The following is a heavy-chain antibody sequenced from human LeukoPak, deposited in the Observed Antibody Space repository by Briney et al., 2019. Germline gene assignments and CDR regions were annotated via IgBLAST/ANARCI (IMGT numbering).Heavy chain of an antibody. Sequence: SETLSLTCAVYGGSFSGYYWSWIRQPPGKGLEWIGEINHSGSTNYNPSLKSRVTISVDTSKNQSSLKLSSVTAADTAVYYCARVSRRVVATIKAYYGMDVWGQGTTVTVSS. CDR1: GGSFSGYY. J-gene: IGHJ6*02. CDR3: ARVSRRVVATIKAYYGMDV. CDR2: INHSGST. D-gene: IGHD5-12*01. V-gene: IGHV4-34*01.